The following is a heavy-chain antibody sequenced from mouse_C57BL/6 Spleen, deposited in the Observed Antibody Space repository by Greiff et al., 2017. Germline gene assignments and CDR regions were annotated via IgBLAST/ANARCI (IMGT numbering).Heavy chain of an antibody. J-gene: IGHJ4*01. V-gene: IGHV10-1*01. CDR2: IRSQSNNYAT. CDR1: GFSFNTYA. D-gene: IGHD2-1*01. Sequence: EVQLMESGGGLVQPKGSLKLSCAASGFSFNTYAMNWVRQAPGKGLEWVARIRSQSNNYATYYADSVKDRFTISRDDSESMLYLQMNNLKTEDTAMYYCVRVNYEYAMDYWGQGTSVTVSS. CDR3: VRVNYEYAMDY.